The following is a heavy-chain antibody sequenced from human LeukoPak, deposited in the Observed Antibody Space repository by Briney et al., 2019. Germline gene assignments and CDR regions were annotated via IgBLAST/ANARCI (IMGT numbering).Heavy chain of an antibody. D-gene: IGHD3-3*01. CDR1: GFTFSNYA. CDR2: ITGSGDIS. J-gene: IGHJ4*02. V-gene: IGHV3-23*01. CDR3: AKGGGRDFWSDLPNDY. Sequence: GGSLRLSCAASGFTFSNYAMSWVRQAPGKGLESVSLITGSGDISFSADSVKGQFTISRDNSKNTLYLQMNSLRAEDTAVYYCAKGGGRDFWSDLPNDYWGQGTLVTVSS.